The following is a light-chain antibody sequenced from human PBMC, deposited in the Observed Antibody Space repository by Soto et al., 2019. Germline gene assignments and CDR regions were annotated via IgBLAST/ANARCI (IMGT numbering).Light chain of an antibody. J-gene: IGKJ2*01. CDR1: QCIYSS. CDR3: QQSYSAPYT. CDR2: AAS. V-gene: IGKV1-39*01. Sequence: DIQMTQSPSSLSASVGDRVTITCRASQCIYSSLNWYHQKPGKAPKLLIYAASNLQSGVPSRFSGSGSGTDFTLSISSLQPEDFATYYCQQSYSAPYTFGQGTKLEI.